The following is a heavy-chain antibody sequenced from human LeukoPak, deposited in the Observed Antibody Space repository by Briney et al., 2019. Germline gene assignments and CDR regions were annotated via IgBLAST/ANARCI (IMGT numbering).Heavy chain of an antibody. V-gene: IGHV1-2*02. J-gene: IGHJ4*02. Sequence: ASVKVSCKASGYTFTSYDINWVRQAPGQGLEWMGWINPNSGGTNYAQKFQGRVTMTRDTSISTAYMELSRLRSDDTAVYYCARGYTNTRRPEIDYWGQGTLVTVSS. D-gene: IGHD6-13*01. CDR2: INPNSGGT. CDR3: ARGYTNTRRPEIDY. CDR1: GYTFTSYD.